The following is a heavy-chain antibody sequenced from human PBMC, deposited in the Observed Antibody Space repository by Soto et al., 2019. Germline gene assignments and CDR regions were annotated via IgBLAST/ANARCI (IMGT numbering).Heavy chain of an antibody. V-gene: IGHV3-53*01. CDR2: IYSGHTT. J-gene: IGHJ4*02. CDR1: GFIVSSNQ. D-gene: IGHD3-3*01. Sequence: VQLVESGGGLIQPGGSLRLSCVASGFIVSSNQMSWVRQAPGKGLEWVSVIYSGHTTYYADSVEGRFTISRDDSKNTLYLQMNSLRVEDTAVYYCVRGPSDHKLRLVEWPYGDYWGQGALVTVSS. CDR3: VRGPSDHKLRLVEWPYGDY.